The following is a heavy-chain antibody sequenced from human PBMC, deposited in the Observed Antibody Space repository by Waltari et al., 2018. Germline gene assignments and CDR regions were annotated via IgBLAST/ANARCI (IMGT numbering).Heavy chain of an antibody. V-gene: IGHV3-74*01. CDR3: VTTGVAGFY. CDR2: ISMDVSIV. D-gene: IGHD6-19*01. CDR1: GFTFSHSW. Sequence: EVQLVESGGGLVQPGGSLRLSCAAYGFTFSHSWMYWVRQSPGKGLWWVSRISMDVSIVNYADSVKRRFTISRDNAKSTLFLQMNSLRVDDTALYYCVTTGVAGFYWGQGTRVTVSS. J-gene: IGHJ4*02.